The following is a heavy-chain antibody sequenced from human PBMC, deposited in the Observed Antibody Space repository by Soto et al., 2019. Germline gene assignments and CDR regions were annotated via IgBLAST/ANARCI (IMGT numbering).Heavy chain of an antibody. V-gene: IGHV4-31*03. D-gene: IGHD2-15*01. CDR2: IYYSWST. J-gene: IGHJ6*04. CDR1: CASISSGGYY. Sequence: TLSLTCTVSCASISSGGYYWSWIRQQTRKCMEWIGYIYYSWSTYYNPSLKSRVTISVDTSKNQFSLKLSSVTAADTAVYYCARDLRPWCSGGSCYSPPGDVWGKGTTVTVSS. CDR3: ARDLRPWCSGGSCYSPPGDV.